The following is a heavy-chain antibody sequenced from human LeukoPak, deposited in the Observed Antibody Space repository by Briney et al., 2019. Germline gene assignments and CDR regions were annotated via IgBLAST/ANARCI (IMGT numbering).Heavy chain of an antibody. Sequence: SESLSLSCTVSGGSISSYYWSWIRQPPGKGLEWVGYIYYSGSTNYNASLKSRVTISVDTSKNQFSLKLSSVTAADTAVYYCARDYYDSSGHDAFDIWGQGTMVTVSS. V-gene: IGHV4-59*01. D-gene: IGHD3-22*01. CDR2: IYYSGST. CDR1: GGSISSYY. CDR3: ARDYYDSSGHDAFDI. J-gene: IGHJ3*02.